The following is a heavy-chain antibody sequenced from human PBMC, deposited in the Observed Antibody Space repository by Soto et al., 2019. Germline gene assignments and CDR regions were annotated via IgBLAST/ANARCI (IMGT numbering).Heavy chain of an antibody. J-gene: IGHJ6*02. CDR1: GGSFSGYY. CDR2: INHSGST. CDR3: ARGLEGIQLWSAGYYYYGMDV. Sequence: SETLSLTCAVYGGSFSGYYWSWIRQPPGKGLEWIGEINHSGSTNYNPSLKSRVTISVDTSKNQFSLKLSSVTAADTAVYYCARGLEGIQLWSAGYYYYGMDVWGQGTTVTISS. V-gene: IGHV4-34*01. D-gene: IGHD5-18*01.